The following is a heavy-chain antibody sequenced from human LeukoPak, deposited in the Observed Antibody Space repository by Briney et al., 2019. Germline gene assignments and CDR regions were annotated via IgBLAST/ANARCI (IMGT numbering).Heavy chain of an antibody. Sequence: SETLSLTCTVSDDSVSNYYWNWIRQPPGKGLEWIGHISTTGLTNYNPSLKSRVTISLDTSKNQFSLSLNSVSAADTAVYFCARGHASGRYYSTYYYYYMDVWGKGTTVTVSS. V-gene: IGHV4-4*09. CDR3: ARGHASGRYYSTYYYYYMDV. CDR2: ISTTGLT. J-gene: IGHJ6*03. CDR1: DDSVSNYY. D-gene: IGHD3-10*01.